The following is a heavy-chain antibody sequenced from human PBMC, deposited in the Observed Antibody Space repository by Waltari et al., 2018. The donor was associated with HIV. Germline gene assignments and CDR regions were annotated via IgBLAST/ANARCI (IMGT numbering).Heavy chain of an antibody. V-gene: IGHV3-43*01. CDR2: ISWDCGST. CDR1: GFTFDDYT. D-gene: IGHD1-26*01. Sequence: EVQLVESGGVVVQPGGSLRLSCAASGFTFDDYTLHWVRQAPGTGLEWVSLISWDCGSTYYADSVKGRFTISRDNSKNSLYLQMNSLRTEDTALYYCAKSPSMGAATALNYFDYWGQGTLVTVSS. J-gene: IGHJ4*02. CDR3: AKSPSMGAATALNYFDY.